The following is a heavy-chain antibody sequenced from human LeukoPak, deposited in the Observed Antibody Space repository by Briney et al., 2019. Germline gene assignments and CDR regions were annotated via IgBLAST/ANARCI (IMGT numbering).Heavy chain of an antibody. V-gene: IGHV6-1*01. Sequence: SQTLSLTRAISGDSVSSNSAAWNWIRQSTSRGLEWLGRTYYRSKWYTEYAVSVKSRIPINPDTSKNQFSLQLSSVNPEDTAVYYCARLGSGSNYWGQGTLVTVSS. CDR3: ARLGSGSNY. D-gene: IGHD3-10*01. J-gene: IGHJ4*02. CDR1: GDSVSSNSAA. CDR2: TYYRSKWYT.